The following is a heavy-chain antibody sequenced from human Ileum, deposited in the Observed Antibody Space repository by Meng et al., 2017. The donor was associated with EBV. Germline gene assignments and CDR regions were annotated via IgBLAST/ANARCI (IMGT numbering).Heavy chain of an antibody. J-gene: IGHJ4*02. Sequence: QLVKSGSELKKPGASVTVSCTASGYNFVSFTMNWVRQAPGQGLEWLGWINTNTGDPMYAPGFTGRFVFSSDTSVRTAYLQIIDLKAEDTAVYYCARERLLQGEGGDHWGQGTLVTVSS. V-gene: IGHV7-4-1*02. CDR3: ARERLLQGEGGDH. CDR2: INTNTGDP. D-gene: IGHD3-10*01. CDR1: GYNFVSFT.